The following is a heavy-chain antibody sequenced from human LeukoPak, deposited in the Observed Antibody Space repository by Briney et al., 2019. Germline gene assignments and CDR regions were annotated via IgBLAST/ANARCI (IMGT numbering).Heavy chain of an antibody. J-gene: IGHJ6*02. CDR2: ISSSSSYI. Sequence: GGSLRLSCAASGFTFSHYGMHWVRQAPGKGLEWVSSISSSSSYIYYADSVKGRFTISRDNAKNSLYLQMNSLRAEDTAVYYCARDYLTTVTTFFVYYYYYYGMDVWGQGTTVTVSS. V-gene: IGHV3-21*01. CDR1: GFTFSHYG. D-gene: IGHD4-17*01. CDR3: ARDYLTTVTTFFVYYYYYYGMDV.